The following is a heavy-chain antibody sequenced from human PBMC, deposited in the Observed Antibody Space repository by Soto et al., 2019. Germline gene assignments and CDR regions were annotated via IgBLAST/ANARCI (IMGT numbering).Heavy chain of an antibody. Sequence: GGSLRLSCAASGSTFSSYGMHWVRQAPGKGLEWVAVIWYDGSNKYYADSVKGRFTISRDNSKNTLYLQMNSLRAEDTAVYYCARDAGRYYYYYGMDVWGQGTTVTVSS. CDR1: GSTFSSYG. CDR3: ARDAGRYYYYYGMDV. J-gene: IGHJ6*02. D-gene: IGHD6-13*01. V-gene: IGHV3-33*01. CDR2: IWYDGSNK.